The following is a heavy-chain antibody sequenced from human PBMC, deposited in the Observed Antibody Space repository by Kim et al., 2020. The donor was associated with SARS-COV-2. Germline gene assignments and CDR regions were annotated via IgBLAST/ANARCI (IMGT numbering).Heavy chain of an antibody. Sequence: GGSLRLSCEASGFAFSDHAMSWVRRAPGKGLEWVSGISGSIPDTKYVDSVRGRFTISRDNSKNTVYLQMDSLRVEDTAIYYCAKDLLYVPGRGYFDPWGQGVLVTVSS. J-gene: IGHJ5*02. CDR3: AKDLLYVPGRGYFDP. CDR1: GFAFSDHA. D-gene: IGHD3-10*01. V-gene: IGHV3-23*01. CDR2: ISGSIPDT.